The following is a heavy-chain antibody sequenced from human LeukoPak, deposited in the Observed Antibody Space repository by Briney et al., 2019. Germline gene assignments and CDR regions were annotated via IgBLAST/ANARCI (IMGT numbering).Heavy chain of an antibody. CDR2: ISWNSGSI. D-gene: IGHD6-19*01. J-gene: IGHJ4*02. V-gene: IGHV3-9*01. CDR3: AKTSSGWFLYYFDY. CDR1: GFTFDDYA. Sequence: GGSLRLSCAASGFTFDDYAMHWVRQAPGKGLEWVSGISWNSGSIGYADSVKGRFTISRDNAKNSLYLQMNSLRAEDTAVYYCAKTSSGWFLYYFDYWGQGTLVTVSS.